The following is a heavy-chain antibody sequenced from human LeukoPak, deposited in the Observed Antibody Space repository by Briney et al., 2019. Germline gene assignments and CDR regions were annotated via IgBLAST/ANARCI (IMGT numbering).Heavy chain of an antibody. D-gene: IGHD3-22*01. CDR2: IIPIFGTA. J-gene: IGHJ3*02. Sequence: SVKVSCKASGGTFSSYAISWVRQAPGQGLEWMGGIIPIFGTANYAQKFQGRVTITADEATSTAYMELSSLRSEDTAVYYCAREAYYYDSSGYSDAFDIWGQGTMVTVSS. CDR1: GGTFSSYA. CDR3: AREAYYYDSSGYSDAFDI. V-gene: IGHV1-69*13.